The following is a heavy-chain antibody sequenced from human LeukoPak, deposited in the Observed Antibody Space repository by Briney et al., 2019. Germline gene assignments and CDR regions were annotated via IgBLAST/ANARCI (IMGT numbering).Heavy chain of an antibody. CDR3: ARRDISSGWSFDY. Sequence: SETLSLTCTVSGGSISNYHWSWIRQPAGKGLEWIGQIHTSGSTNYNPPLKSRVTMSIGTTEDQVSLTIRSVTAADTAFYYCARRDISSGWSFDYWGQGTLVTVSS. V-gene: IGHV4-4*07. CDR2: IHTSGST. CDR1: GGSISNYH. J-gene: IGHJ4*02. D-gene: IGHD6-19*01.